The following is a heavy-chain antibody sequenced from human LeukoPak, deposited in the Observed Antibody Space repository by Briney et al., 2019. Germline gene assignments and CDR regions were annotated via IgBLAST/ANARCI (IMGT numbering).Heavy chain of an antibody. CDR1: GGTFSSYA. Sequence: GASVTVSCKASGGTFSSYAISWVRQAPGQGLEWMGGIIPIFGTANYAQKFQGRVTITADESTSTAYMELSSLRSEDTAVYYCARDPRPLDGIAAAGNSGPGTKDPEGSDYWGQGTLVTVSS. CDR2: IIPIFGTA. V-gene: IGHV1-69*13. J-gene: IGHJ4*02. CDR3: ARDPRPLDGIAAAGNSGPGTKDPEGSDY. D-gene: IGHD6-13*01.